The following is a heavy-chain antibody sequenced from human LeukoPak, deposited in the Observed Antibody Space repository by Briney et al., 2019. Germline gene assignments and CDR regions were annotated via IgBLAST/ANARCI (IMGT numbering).Heavy chain of an antibody. J-gene: IGHJ4*02. V-gene: IGHV3-23*01. Sequence: GGSLRLSCAASGFTFSSYAMSWVRQAPGKGLEWVSAISGSGGSTYYADSVKGRFTISRDNSKNTLYLQVNSLRAEDTAVYYCAKDRGYSYGFGNYYFDYWGQGTLVTVSS. CDR3: AKDRGYSYGFGNYYFDY. D-gene: IGHD5-18*01. CDR2: ISGSGGST. CDR1: GFTFSSYA.